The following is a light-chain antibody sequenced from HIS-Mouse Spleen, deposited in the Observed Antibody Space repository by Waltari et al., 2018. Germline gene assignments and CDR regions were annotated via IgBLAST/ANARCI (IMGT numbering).Light chain of an antibody. J-gene: IGLJ2*01. CDR1: SSNIGSNT. V-gene: IGLV1-44*01. Sequence: QSVLTQPPSASGTPGQRVTISCSGSSSNIGSNTVNWYQQLPGTAPKLLIDSNNRRPSGVPDRFSGSSSGTSASLAISGLQSEDEADYYCAAWDDSLNGPVFGGGTKLTVL. CDR3: AAWDDSLNGPV. CDR2: SNN.